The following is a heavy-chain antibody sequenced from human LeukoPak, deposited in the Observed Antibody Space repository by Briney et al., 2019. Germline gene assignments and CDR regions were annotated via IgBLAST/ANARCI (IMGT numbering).Heavy chain of an antibody. CDR3: AKVVSYSSGWYNY. J-gene: IGHJ4*02. D-gene: IGHD6-19*01. V-gene: IGHV3-23*01. CDR2: ISGSGGST. CDR1: GFTFSSYA. Sequence: GGSLRLSCAASGFTFSSYAMSWVRQAPGKGLEWVSAISGSGGSTYYADSVKGRFTISRDNSKNTLYLQMYSLRAEDTAVYYCAKVVSYSSGWYNYWGQGTLVTVSS.